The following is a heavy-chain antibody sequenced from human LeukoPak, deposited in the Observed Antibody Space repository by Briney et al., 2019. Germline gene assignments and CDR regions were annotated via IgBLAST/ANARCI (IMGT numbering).Heavy chain of an antibody. CDR3: ARSAGVVSGYYFDY. D-gene: IGHD3-22*01. V-gene: IGHV3-21*01. Sequence: GGSLRLSCAASGFTFSSFGMNWVRQVPGKGLEWGSSISTRSSYIYYADSMKGRFTISRDNTKNSLYLQMNSLRAEDTAVYYCARSAGVVSGYYFDYWGQGSLVTVSS. CDR2: ISTRSSYI. CDR1: GFTFSSFG. J-gene: IGHJ4*02.